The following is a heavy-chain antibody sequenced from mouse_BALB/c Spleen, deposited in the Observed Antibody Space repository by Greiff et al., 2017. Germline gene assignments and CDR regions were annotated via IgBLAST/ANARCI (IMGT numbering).Heavy chain of an antibody. CDR3: ARGNYGAMDY. V-gene: IGHV5-17*02. D-gene: IGHD2-1*01. CDR1: GFTFSSFG. Sequence: EVKLMESGGGLVQPGGSRKLSCAASGFTFSSFGMHWVRQAPEKGLEWVAYISSGSSTFYYADTVKGRFTISRDNPKNTLFLQMTSLRSEDTAMYYCARGNYGAMDYWGQGTSVTVSS. CDR2: ISSGSSTF. J-gene: IGHJ4*01.